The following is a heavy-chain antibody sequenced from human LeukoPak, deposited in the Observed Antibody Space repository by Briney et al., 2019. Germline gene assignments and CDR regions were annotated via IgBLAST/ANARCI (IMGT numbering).Heavy chain of an antibody. CDR3: ARQGSGGSELDY. J-gene: IGHJ4*02. CDR2: IDDSGTT. D-gene: IGHD6-25*01. Sequence: SETLSLTCTVSGGSISSSSYYWGWIRQPPGKGLEWIVSIDDSGTTYYTPSLKTRVTISVDTSKSQFCLKLRSATAPDTAVYYCARQGSGGSELDYWGQGTPVSASS. CDR1: GGSISSSSYY. V-gene: IGHV4-39*01.